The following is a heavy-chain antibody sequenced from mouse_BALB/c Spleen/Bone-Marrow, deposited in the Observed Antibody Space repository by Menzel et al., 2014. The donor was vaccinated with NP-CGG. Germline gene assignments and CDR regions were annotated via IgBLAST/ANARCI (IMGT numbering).Heavy chain of an antibody. D-gene: IGHD3-3*01. CDR3: ARGGLDFDY. Sequence: EVQLLQSGPDLVRPSQSLSLSCAVSGYSFTSGYTWCWIRHLPGKKPGWMCDIPYSGGVNYNPSFKSRISITRDTSKNRFYLQLNSENTEDTATYYCARGGLDFDYWGQGATLTVSS. V-gene: IGHV3-1*02. CDR2: IPYSGGV. J-gene: IGHJ2*01. CDR1: GYSFTSGYT.